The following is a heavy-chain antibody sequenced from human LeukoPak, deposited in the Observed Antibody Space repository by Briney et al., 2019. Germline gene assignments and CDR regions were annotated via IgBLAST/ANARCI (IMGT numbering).Heavy chain of an antibody. J-gene: IGHJ6*02. D-gene: IGHD3-10*01. CDR1: GYTFTSYY. Sequence: ASVKVSCKASGYTFTSYYMHWVRQAPGQGLEWMGIINPSGGSTSYAQKFQGRVTMTRDTSTSTVYMELSSLRSEDTAVHYCARSGPDYYGMDVWGQGTTVTVSS. V-gene: IGHV1-46*01. CDR2: INPSGGST. CDR3: ARSGPDYYGMDV.